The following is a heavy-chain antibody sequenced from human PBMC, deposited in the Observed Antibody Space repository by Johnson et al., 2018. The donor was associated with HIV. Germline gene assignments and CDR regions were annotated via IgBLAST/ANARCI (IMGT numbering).Heavy chain of an antibody. CDR2: ISYDGSDK. V-gene: IGHV3-30*18. CDR1: GFTFSTYG. J-gene: IGHJ3*02. D-gene: IGHD1-26*01. Sequence: VQLVESGGGLVQPGGSLRLSCAASGFTFSTYGMHWVRQAPGKGLQWVAIISYDGSDKYYPDYVKGRFTISRDNSKNTLYLQMNSLRVEDTAVYYCAKGGGNYKGNAFEIWGQGTMVTVSS. CDR3: AKGGGNYKGNAFEI.